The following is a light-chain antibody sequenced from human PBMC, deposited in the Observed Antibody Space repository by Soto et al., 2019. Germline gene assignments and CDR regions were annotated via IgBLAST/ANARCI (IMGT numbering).Light chain of an antibody. Sequence: QSALTQPAAVSGSPGQSITISCTGTSSDIGAYNFVSWYQHHPGKAPKLIIFEVNNRPSGVSNRFSGSKSGSTASLRISDLQAEDEAYYYSSSYTSVSIVVVFGGGTKLTVL. J-gene: IGLJ2*01. CDR3: SSYTSVSIVVV. CDR2: EVN. CDR1: SSDIGAYNF. V-gene: IGLV2-14*01.